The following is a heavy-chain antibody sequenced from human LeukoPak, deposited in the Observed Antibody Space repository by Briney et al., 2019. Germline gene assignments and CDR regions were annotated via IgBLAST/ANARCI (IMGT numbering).Heavy chain of an antibody. Sequence: GGSLRLSCAASGFTFSSYWFHWVRQAPGKGLVWVARINNDGTYTTYADSVKGRFTTSRDNAQNTLYLQMNSLTAEDTGVYYCAREVLAAGKTHDYWGQGTLLTVSS. CDR1: GFTFSSYW. CDR3: AREVLAAGKTHDY. D-gene: IGHD6-13*01. J-gene: IGHJ4*02. V-gene: IGHV3-74*01. CDR2: INNDGTYT.